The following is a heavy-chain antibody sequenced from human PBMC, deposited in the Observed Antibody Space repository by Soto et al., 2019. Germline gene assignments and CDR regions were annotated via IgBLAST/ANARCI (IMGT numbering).Heavy chain of an antibody. Sequence: GGSLRLSCSASGFSFSSYGLHWVRQAPGKGLQYLSSISNDGGTTHYSDAVRGRFTISRDNSENMLYLQLSSLRAEDTALYYCAKDLSRFGEGYYYYYYGMDVWGQGTTVTVSS. V-gene: IGHV3-64D*06. D-gene: IGHD3-10*01. CDR1: GFSFSSYG. CDR2: ISNDGGTT. J-gene: IGHJ6*02. CDR3: AKDLSRFGEGYYYYYYGMDV.